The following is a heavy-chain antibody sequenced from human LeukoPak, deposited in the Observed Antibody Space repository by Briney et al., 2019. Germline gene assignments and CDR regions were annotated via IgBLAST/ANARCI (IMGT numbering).Heavy chain of an antibody. Sequence: GGSLRLSCAPSGFTFSSYAMHWVRQAPGKGLEYVSAISSNGGSTYYANSVKGRFTISRDNSKNTLYLQMGSLRAEDMAVYYCARVGRSYYYYWGQGTLVTVSS. CDR1: GFTFSSYA. CDR2: ISSNGGST. V-gene: IGHV3-64*01. D-gene: IGHD1-14*01. CDR3: ARVGRSYYYY. J-gene: IGHJ4*02.